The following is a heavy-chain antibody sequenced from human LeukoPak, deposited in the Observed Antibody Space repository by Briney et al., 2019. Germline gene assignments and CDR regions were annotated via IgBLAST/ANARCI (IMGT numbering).Heavy chain of an antibody. CDR2: INPSGGST. J-gene: IGHJ4*02. CDR1: GYTFTSYY. CDR3: ATDSSSFPGGY. Sequence: ASVKVSCKASGYTFTSYYMHWVRQAPGQGLEWMGIINPSGGSTRYAQKFQGRVTMTRDTSTSTVYMELSSLRSEDTAVYYCATDSSSFPGGYWGQGTLVTVSS. D-gene: IGHD6-13*01. V-gene: IGHV1-46*01.